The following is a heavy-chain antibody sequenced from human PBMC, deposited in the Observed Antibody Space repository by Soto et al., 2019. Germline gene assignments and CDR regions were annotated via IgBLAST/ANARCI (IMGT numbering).Heavy chain of an antibody. V-gene: IGHV3-30-3*01. CDR2: ISYDGSSK. CDR1: GFTFSSYA. D-gene: IGHD3-16*01. CDR3: ARGEAQFSFVFVVY. J-gene: IGHJ4*02. Sequence: QVQLVESGGGVVQPGRSLRLSCAASGFTFSSYAMHWVRQAPGKGLEWVAVISYDGSSKYYADTVKGRFTISRDNSKNTLYLQMNILSTDDTAVYYCARGEAQFSFVFVVYWGQGTLVTVSS.